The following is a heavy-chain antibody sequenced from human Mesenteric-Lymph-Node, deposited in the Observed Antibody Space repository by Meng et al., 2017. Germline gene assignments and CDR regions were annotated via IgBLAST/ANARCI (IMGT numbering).Heavy chain of an antibody. CDR1: GYTFTGSS. CDR3: ARGGNSWYAYYFEY. Sequence: ASVKVSCKASGYTFTGSSIHWVRQALGQGLEWMGQINPNSGGTDYAQKFQGRVTMTRDTSINTAYMELSRLRSDDTAVYYWARGGNSWYAYYFEYWGQGTLVTVSS. D-gene: IGHD6-13*01. J-gene: IGHJ4*02. V-gene: IGHV1-2*06. CDR2: INPNSGGT.